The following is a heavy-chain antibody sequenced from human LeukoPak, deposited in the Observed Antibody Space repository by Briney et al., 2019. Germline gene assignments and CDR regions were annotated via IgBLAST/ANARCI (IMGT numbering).Heavy chain of an antibody. CDR1: GFTFTSSA. D-gene: IGHD3-22*01. CDR2: IVVGSGNT. Sequence: SVKVSCKASGFTFTSSAVQWVRQARGQRLEWIGWIVVGSGNTNYAQKFQERVTITRDMSTSTAYMELSSLRSEDTAVYYCARDSPSMIVVVISFDYWGQGTLVTVPS. V-gene: IGHV1-58*01. CDR3: ARDSPSMIVVVISFDY. J-gene: IGHJ4*02.